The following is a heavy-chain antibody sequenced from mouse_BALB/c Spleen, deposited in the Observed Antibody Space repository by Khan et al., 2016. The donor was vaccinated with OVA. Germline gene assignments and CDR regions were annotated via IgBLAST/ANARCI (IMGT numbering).Heavy chain of an antibody. V-gene: IGHV9-1*02. CDR1: GYTFTNYR. D-gene: IGHD2-1*01. Sequence: QIQLVQSGPELKKPGETVKISCKASGYTFTNYRMNWMKQAPGKGLKWMGWINTYTGEPAYADDFKGRFAFSLETSAGTAYLQIYNLKNEDMATYFCARETTYWYFDVWGAGTTVTVSS. J-gene: IGHJ1*01. CDR3: ARETTYWYFDV. CDR2: INTYTGEP.